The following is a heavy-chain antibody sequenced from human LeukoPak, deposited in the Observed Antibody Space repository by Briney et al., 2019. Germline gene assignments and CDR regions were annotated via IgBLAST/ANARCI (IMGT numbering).Heavy chain of an antibody. Sequence: ASVKVSCKASGYTFTSFDIFWVRQATGQGLEWMGWMNPNSGNTGSAQKFQGRVTFTRDTSISTSFMELSSLRSEDTAIYYCARGRPDTSVPRTYYMDVWGKGTTVTVSS. CDR3: ARGRPDTSVPRTYYMDV. D-gene: IGHD5-18*01. J-gene: IGHJ6*03. CDR2: MNPNSGNT. V-gene: IGHV1-8*01. CDR1: GYTFTSFD.